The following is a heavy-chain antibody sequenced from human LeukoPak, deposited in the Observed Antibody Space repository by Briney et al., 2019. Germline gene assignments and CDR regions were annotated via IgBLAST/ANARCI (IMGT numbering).Heavy chain of an antibody. CDR3: ARDLCSSTSCSNWFDP. CDR2: ISGYNGNT. Sequence: GASVKVSCKASGYTFTEYGISWVRQAPGQGLEWMGWISGYNGNTNYAQKLQGRVTMTTDTSTSTAYMELRSLRSDDTAVYYCARDLCSSTSCSNWFDPWGQGTLVTVSS. CDR1: GYTFTEYG. D-gene: IGHD2-2*01. J-gene: IGHJ5*02. V-gene: IGHV1-18*01.